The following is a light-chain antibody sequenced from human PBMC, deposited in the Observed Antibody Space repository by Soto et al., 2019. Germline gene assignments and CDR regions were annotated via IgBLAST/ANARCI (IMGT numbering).Light chain of an antibody. CDR3: GSYTSSSSYV. Sequence: QSALTQTASVSASPGQSIIISCTGTSSDVGGYNYVSWYQQHPGKAPKLVIYEVSNRPSGVSNRLSGSKSGNTASLTISGLQAEDEADYYCGSYTSSSSYVFGTGTKLTVL. CDR2: EVS. V-gene: IGLV2-14*01. CDR1: SSDVGGYNY. J-gene: IGLJ1*01.